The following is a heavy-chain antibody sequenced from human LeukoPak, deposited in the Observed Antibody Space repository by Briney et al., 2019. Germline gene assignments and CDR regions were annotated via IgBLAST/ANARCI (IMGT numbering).Heavy chain of an antibody. CDR2: ISNDGTYK. CDR3: ARDPYGAYYFDY. V-gene: IGHV3-30*04. D-gene: IGHD4-17*01. J-gene: IGHJ4*02. Sequence: QPGGSLRISCAASGFTFSNYAMHWVRQAPGKGLEWVALISNDGTYKYYTNSVKGRFTISRDNSNNTLSLQMDTLRAEDTAVYYCARDPYGAYYFDYWGQGTLVTVSS. CDR1: GFTFSNYA.